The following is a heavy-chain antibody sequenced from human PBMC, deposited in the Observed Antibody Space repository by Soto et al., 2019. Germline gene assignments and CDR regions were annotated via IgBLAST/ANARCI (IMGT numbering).Heavy chain of an antibody. D-gene: IGHD3-9*01. CDR2: IYPHDSDT. CDR3: ARTTSYYVYYFDS. J-gene: IGHJ4*02. Sequence: PGESLKISCQASGYSFTTYWISWVRQMPGKGLEWMGIIYPHDSDTRYSPSFEGQVTISADKSISTAYLHWSSLKASDTAMYYCARTTSYYVYYFDSWGQGALVTVSS. CDR1: GYSFTTYW. V-gene: IGHV5-51*01.